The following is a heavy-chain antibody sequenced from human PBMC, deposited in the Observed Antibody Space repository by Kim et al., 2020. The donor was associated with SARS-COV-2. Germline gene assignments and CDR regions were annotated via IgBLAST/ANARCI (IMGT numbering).Heavy chain of an antibody. D-gene: IGHD4-17*01. Sequence: SETLSLTCTVSGGSISSYYWSWIRQPPGKGLEWIGYIYYSGSTNYNPSLKSRVTISVDTSKNQFSLKLSSVTAADTAVYYCARDSGYGDYRYWGQGTLVTVSS. CDR1: GGSISSYY. CDR3: ARDSGYGDYRY. CDR2: IYYSGST. J-gene: IGHJ4*02. V-gene: IGHV4-59*01.